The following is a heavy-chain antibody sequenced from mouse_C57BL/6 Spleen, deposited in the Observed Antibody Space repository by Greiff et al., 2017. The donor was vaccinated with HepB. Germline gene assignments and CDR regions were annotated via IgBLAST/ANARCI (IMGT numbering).Heavy chain of an antibody. J-gene: IGHJ4*01. Sequence: EVQLVESGGGLVKPGGSLKLSCAASGFTFSDYGMHWVRQAPEKGLEWVAYISSGSSTIYYADTVKGRFTISRDNAKNTLFLQMTSLRSEDTAMYYCARRGIIITTVVATYYYAMDYWGQGTSVTVSS. CDR3: ARRGIIITTVVATYYYAMDY. V-gene: IGHV5-17*01. D-gene: IGHD1-1*01. CDR2: ISSGSSTI. CDR1: GFTFSDYG.